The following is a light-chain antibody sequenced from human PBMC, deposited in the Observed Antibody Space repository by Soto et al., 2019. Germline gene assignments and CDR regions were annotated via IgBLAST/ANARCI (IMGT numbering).Light chain of an antibody. V-gene: IGKV2-28*01. CDR3: MQALQSPIT. CDR2: LGS. Sequence: DIVMTQSPLSLPVTPGEPASISCRSSQSLLHSNGYNYLDWYQQKPGHSPQLLIYLGSTRDSGAPHRLRGSGSGTDFTLQIRGVEADYAAVYYCMQALQSPITFGQGTRL. J-gene: IGKJ5*01. CDR1: QSLLHSNGYNY.